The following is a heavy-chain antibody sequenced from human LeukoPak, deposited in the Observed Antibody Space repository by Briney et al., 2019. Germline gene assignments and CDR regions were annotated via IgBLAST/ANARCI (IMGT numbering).Heavy chain of an antibody. V-gene: IGHV4-39*01. CDR1: GVSISSSSYH. CDR2: IYDNGST. Sequence: SETLSLTCTVSGVSISSSSYHWDWIRQPPGKGLEWIGSIYDNGSTYYSPSLKSRVTISVDTSKNQFSLRLNSVTAADPAVYYCASQVLHTAMDYWGQGTLVSVSS. J-gene: IGHJ4*02. CDR3: ASQVLHTAMDY. D-gene: IGHD5-18*01.